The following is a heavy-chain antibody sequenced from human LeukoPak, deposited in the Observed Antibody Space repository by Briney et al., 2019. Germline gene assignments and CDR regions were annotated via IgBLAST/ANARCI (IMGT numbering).Heavy chain of an antibody. CDR1: GFTFSSYN. Sequence: GGSLRLSCAASGFTFSSYNMNWVRQAPGKGLEWVSDISSSGSTVYFADSVKGRFTISRDNAKNSLYLQMNSLRDEDTAVYYCARLEYYYVSGNYYKLFDYWGQGTLVTVCS. CDR3: ARLEYYYVSGNYYKLFDY. D-gene: IGHD3-10*01. J-gene: IGHJ4*02. V-gene: IGHV3-48*02. CDR2: ISSSGSTV.